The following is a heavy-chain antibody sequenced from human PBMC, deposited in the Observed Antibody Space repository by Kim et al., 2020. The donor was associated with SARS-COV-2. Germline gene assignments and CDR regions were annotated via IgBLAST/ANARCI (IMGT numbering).Heavy chain of an antibody. CDR3: AREQWLYAFDI. V-gene: IGHV5-51*01. CDR2: IYPGDSDT. D-gene: IGHD6-19*01. CDR1: GYSFTSYW. J-gene: IGHJ3*02. Sequence: GESLKISCMGSGYSFTSYWIGWVRQMPGKGLEWMGIIYPGDSDTRYSPSFQGQVTISADKSISTAYLQWSSLKASDTAMYYWAREQWLYAFDIWGQGTMVTVSS.